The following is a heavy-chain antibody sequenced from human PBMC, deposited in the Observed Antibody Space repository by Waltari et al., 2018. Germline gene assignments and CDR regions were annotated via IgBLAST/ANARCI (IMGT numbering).Heavy chain of an antibody. CDR3: AMVVVVAASRTPGAFDI. D-gene: IGHD2-15*01. J-gene: IGHJ3*02. V-gene: IGHV4-38-2*01. Sequence: QVQLQESGPGLVKPSETLSLTRAVSGYSISSGYYWGWIRQPPGKGLEWIGSIYHSGSTYYNPSLKSRVTISVDTSKNQFSLKLSSVTAADTAVYYCAMVVVVAASRTPGAFDIWGQGTMVTVSS. CDR2: IYHSGST. CDR1: GYSISSGYY.